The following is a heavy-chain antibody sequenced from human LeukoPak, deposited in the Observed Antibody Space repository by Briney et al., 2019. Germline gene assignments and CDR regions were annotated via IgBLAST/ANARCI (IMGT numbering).Heavy chain of an antibody. CDR2: ISWNSGSI. D-gene: IGHD1-26*01. J-gene: IGHJ4*02. CDR1: GFTFDDYA. V-gene: IGHV3-9*01. Sequence: GRSLRLSCAASGFTFDDYAMHWVRHAPGKGLEWVSGISWNSGSIGYADSVKGRFTISRDNAKNSLYLQMNSPRAEDTALYYCAKSGWELLEGGGSYFDYWGQGTLVTVSS. CDR3: AKSGWELLEGGGSYFDY.